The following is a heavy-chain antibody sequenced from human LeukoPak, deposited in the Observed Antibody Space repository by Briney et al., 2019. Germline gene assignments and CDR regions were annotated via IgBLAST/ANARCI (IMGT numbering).Heavy chain of an antibody. Sequence: PSQTLSLTCAVSGGSISSSSYYWGWIRQPPGKGLEWIGSIYYSGSTYYNPSLKSRVTISVDTSKNQFSLKLNSVTAADTAVYYCASLRFLEWSYNYWGQGTLVTVSS. CDR3: ASLRFLEWSYNY. CDR2: IYYSGST. D-gene: IGHD3-3*01. J-gene: IGHJ4*02. V-gene: IGHV4-39*01. CDR1: GGSISSSSYY.